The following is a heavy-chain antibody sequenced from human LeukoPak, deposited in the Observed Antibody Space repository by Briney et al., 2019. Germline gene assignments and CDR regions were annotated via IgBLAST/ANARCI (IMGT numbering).Heavy chain of an antibody. V-gene: IGHV3-30*02. D-gene: IGHD3-22*01. CDR3: AKDSDSSGYYYVMYYFDY. J-gene: IGHJ4*02. CDR2: IRYDGSNK. Sequence: GGSLRLSCAASGSTFSSYGMHWVRQAPGKGLEWVAFIRYDGSNKYYADSVKGRFTISRDNSKNTLYLQMNSLRAEDTAVYYCAKDSDSSGYYYVMYYFDYWGQGTLVTVSS. CDR1: GSTFSSYG.